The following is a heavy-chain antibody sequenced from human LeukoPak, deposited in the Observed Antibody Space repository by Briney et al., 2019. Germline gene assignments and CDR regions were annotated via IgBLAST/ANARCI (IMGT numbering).Heavy chain of an antibody. V-gene: IGHV3-7*01. CDR1: GFPFSGYW. CDR2: TKQDGSEQ. J-gene: IGHJ4*02. Sequence: GGSLRLSCAASGFPFSGYWMDWVRQAPGKGMEWVANTKQDGSEQYYAESVTGRFTISRDNAKNTLYLQMNSLRAEDTAVYYCSRSLEYWGQGALVTVSS. CDR3: SRSLEY.